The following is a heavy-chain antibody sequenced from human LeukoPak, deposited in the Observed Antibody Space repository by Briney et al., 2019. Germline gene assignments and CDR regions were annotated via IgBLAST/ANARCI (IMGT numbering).Heavy chain of an antibody. V-gene: IGHV3-21*01. Sequence: KSGGSLRLSCAASGFTFSAYGMNWVRQAPGRGLEWVSAISSSSRSIYSADSVKGRFTISRDNAKRSLYLQMNSLRAEDTAVYYCVSQLDGTLEYWGQGTVVTVSS. J-gene: IGHJ4*02. CDR1: GFTFSAYG. CDR2: ISSSSRSI. CDR3: VSQLDGTLEY. D-gene: IGHD2-2*01.